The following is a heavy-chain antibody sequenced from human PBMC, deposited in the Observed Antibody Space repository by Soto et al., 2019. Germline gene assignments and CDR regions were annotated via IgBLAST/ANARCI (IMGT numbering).Heavy chain of an antibody. D-gene: IGHD3-22*01. CDR1: GFTFSSYG. V-gene: IGHV3-30*18. J-gene: IGHJ4*02. CDR2: ISYDGSNK. CDR3: AKAVNYYDSRLDY. Sequence: QVQLVESGGGVVQPGRSLRLSCAASGFTFSSYGMHWVRQAPGKGLEWVAVISYDGSNKYYADSVKGRFTISRDNSKNTLYLQMNSLRAEDTAVYYCAKAVNYYDSRLDYWGQGTLVTVSS.